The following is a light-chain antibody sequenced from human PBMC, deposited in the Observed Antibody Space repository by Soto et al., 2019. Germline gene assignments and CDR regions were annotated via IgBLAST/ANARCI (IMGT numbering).Light chain of an antibody. CDR3: QSADSSGTYVL. Sequence: SYELTQPPSVSVSPGQTARITCSGDALPKQYAYWYQQKAGQAPVLMIYKDNERPSGIPERFSGSSSGTTVTLTISGVQAEDEADYYCQSADSSGTYVLFGGGTKVTVL. CDR1: ALPKQY. CDR2: KDN. V-gene: IGLV3-25*03. J-gene: IGLJ3*02.